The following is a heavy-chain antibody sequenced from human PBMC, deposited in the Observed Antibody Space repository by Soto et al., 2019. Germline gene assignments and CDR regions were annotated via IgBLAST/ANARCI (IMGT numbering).Heavy chain of an antibody. CDR3: ARGAGRGYCSGNTCYSPYNYYGMDV. V-gene: IGHV4-59*12. D-gene: IGHD2-15*01. J-gene: IGHJ6*02. Sequence: PSETLSLTCTVSGAPINSDYWSWIRQSPGKGLEWIGYIYHIGSTDYNPSLKSRVTISIDKSKNQFSLHLKSVTPEDTAVYYCARGAGRGYCSGNTCYSPYNYYGMDVWGQGTTVTVSS. CDR1: GAPINSDY. CDR2: IYHIGST.